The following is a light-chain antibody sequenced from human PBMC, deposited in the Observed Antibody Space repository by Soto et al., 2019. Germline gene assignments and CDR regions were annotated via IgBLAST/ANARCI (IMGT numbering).Light chain of an antibody. J-gene: IGLJ3*02. CDR3: SSYAGSDNLV. CDR1: SSDVGAYNY. V-gene: IGLV2-8*01. CDR2: EVT. Sequence: SALTQPPSASGSPGQSVTISCTGTSSDVGAYNYVSWYRHYPGTAPELMIYEVTKRPSGVPVRFSGSKSGNTASLTVSGLQADDEADYYCSSYAGSDNLVFGGGTKLTVL.